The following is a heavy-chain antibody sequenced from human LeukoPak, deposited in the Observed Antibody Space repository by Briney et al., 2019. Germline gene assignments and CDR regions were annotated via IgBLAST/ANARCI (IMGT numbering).Heavy chain of an antibody. Sequence: GASVKVSCKASGYTFTSYDINWVRQATGQGLEWMGWMNPNSGNTGYAQKFQGRVTMTRNTSISTAYMELSSLRSEDTAVYYCARVSRGYSSGWYISIYYYYYMDVWGKGTTVTVSS. V-gene: IGHV1-8*01. J-gene: IGHJ6*03. CDR2: MNPNSGNT. CDR3: ARVSRGYSSGWYISIYYYYYMDV. D-gene: IGHD6-19*01. CDR1: GYTFTSYD.